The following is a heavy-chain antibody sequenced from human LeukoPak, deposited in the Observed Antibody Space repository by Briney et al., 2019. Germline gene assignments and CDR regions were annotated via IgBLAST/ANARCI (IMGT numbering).Heavy chain of an antibody. Sequence: ASVKASCKASGYTFTSYYMHWVRQAPGQGLEWMGIINPSGGSTSYAQKFQGRVTMTRDTSTSTVYMELSSLRSEDTAVYYCARGWIDWNYAGGWFDPWGQGTLVTVSS. D-gene: IGHD1-7*01. CDR2: INPSGGST. CDR3: ARGWIDWNYAGGWFDP. J-gene: IGHJ5*02. CDR1: GYTFTSYY. V-gene: IGHV1-46*01.